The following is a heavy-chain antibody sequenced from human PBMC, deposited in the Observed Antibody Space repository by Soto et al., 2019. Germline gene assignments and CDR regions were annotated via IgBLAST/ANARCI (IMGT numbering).Heavy chain of an antibody. CDR1: GFTFSSYS. J-gene: IGHJ6*03. V-gene: IGHV3-21*01. Sequence: GGSLRLSCAASGFTFSSYSMNWVRQAPGKGLEWVSSISSSSSYIYYADSVKGRFTISRDNAKNSLYLQMNSLRAEDTAVYYCARERVSGNIYCSSTSCSKAKGYYYYMDVWGKGTTVTVFS. CDR2: ISSSSSYI. CDR3: ARERVSGNIYCSSTSCSKAKGYYYYMDV. D-gene: IGHD2-2*01.